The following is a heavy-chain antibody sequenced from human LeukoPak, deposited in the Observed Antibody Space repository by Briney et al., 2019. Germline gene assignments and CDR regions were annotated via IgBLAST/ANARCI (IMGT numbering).Heavy chain of an antibody. J-gene: IGHJ5*02. V-gene: IGHV4-34*01. CDR1: GGSFTNYY. CDR3: ATGPGTVGLSP. CDR2: INHSGDT. Sequence: SETLSLTCNVSGGSFTNYYWSWIRQTPEKGLEWIGQINHSGDTSYNPSLRSRVTLSVDRSKNQFSLKVTSVTAADTGVYYCATGPGTVGLSPWGQGTLVTVSS. D-gene: IGHD1-26*01.